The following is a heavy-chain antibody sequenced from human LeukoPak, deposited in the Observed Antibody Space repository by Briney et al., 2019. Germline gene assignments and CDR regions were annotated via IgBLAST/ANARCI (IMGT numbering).Heavy chain of an antibody. CDR2: ISTYNGDT. CDR3: ARGYCSGGSCYNADY. CDR1: GYTFTTFG. D-gene: IGHD2-15*01. V-gene: IGHV1-18*01. J-gene: IGHJ4*02. Sequence: ASVKVSCKASGYTFTTFGISWVRQAPGQGLEWMGWISTYNGDTHYAQKLQGRVTMTTDTSTSTAYMVLRSLRSDDTAVYYCARGYCSGGSCYNADYWGQGTLVTVSS.